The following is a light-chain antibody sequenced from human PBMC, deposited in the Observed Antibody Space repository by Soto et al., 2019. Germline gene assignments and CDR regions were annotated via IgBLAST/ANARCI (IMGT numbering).Light chain of an antibody. CDR3: QQYDNLPLT. CDR1: QDIGDW. Sequence: IHMTQSTSSVSASVGYRVSIACRASQDIGDWLAWYQQKTGKAPKLLIYDASNLETGVPSRFSGSGYGTDFNFTISSLQTEDIATYYCQQYDNLPLTFGQGTRLEIK. V-gene: IGKV1-33*01. CDR2: DAS. J-gene: IGKJ5*01.